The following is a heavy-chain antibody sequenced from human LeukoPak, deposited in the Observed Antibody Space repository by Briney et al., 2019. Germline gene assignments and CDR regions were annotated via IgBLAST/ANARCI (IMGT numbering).Heavy chain of an antibody. V-gene: IGHV1-69*13. J-gene: IGHJ4*02. CDR1: GGTFSSYA. CDR2: TIPIFGTA. D-gene: IGHD3-22*01. CDR3: ARSYEKYYYDSSGYAAHDY. Sequence: SVKVSCKASGGTFSSYAISWVRQAPGQGLEWMGGTIPIFGTANYAQKFQGRVTITADESTSTAYMELSSLRSEDTAVYYCARSYEKYYYDSSGYAAHDYWGQGTLVTVSS.